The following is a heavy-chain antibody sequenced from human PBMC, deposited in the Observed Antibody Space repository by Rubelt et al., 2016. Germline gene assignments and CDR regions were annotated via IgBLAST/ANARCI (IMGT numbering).Heavy chain of an antibody. V-gene: IGHV3-23*01. CDR1: GFTFSSYA. J-gene: IGHJ4*02. CDR2: ISGSGGST. Sequence: SCAASGFTFSSYAMTWVRQVPGKGLEWVSGISGSGGSTYNADSVKGRLTISRDNSKNTLYLQMNSLRAEDTAVYYCAKFTTGTNPLDYWGQGTLVTVSS. D-gene: IGHD1-1*01. CDR3: AKFTTGTNPLDY.